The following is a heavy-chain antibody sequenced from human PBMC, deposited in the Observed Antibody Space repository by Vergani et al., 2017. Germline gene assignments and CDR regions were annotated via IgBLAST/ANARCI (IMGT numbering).Heavy chain of an antibody. Sequence: EVQLVPSGAEVKKPGESLKISCKGSGYSFTSYWIGWVRQMPGKGLEWMGIIYPGDSDTRYSPSFKGQVTISADKSISTAYLQWSSLKASDTAMYYCARQGDSNYVKNYYYYMDVWGKGTTVTVSS. CDR3: ARQGDSNYVKNYYYYMDV. J-gene: IGHJ6*03. D-gene: IGHD4-11*01. CDR2: IYPGDSDT. CDR1: GYSFTSYW. V-gene: IGHV5-51*01.